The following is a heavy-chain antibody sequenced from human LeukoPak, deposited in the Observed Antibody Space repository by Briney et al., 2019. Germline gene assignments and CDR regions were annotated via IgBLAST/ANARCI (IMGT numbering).Heavy chain of an antibody. CDR1: GFTLSDYY. CDR3: ARGIVVVVAATSNWFDP. V-gene: IGHV3-11*04. CDR2: ITSSGTTI. Sequence: PGGSLRLSCAASGFTLSDYYMTWIRQVPGKGLEWVSYITSSGTTIYYADSVKGRFTISRDNSKNTLYLQMNSLRAEDTAVYYCARGIVVVVAATSNWFDPWGRGTLVTVSS. J-gene: IGHJ5*02. D-gene: IGHD2-15*01.